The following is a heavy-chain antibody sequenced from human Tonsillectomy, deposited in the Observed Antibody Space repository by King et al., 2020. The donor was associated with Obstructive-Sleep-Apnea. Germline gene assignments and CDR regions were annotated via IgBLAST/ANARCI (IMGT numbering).Heavy chain of an antibody. D-gene: IGHD3-16*01. Sequence: QLVQSGAEVRKPGESLKISCKGSGYSFTTYWIAWVRQVPGKGLEWMGIVYPGDSDTRYSPSFQGQVTISADKSISTAYLQWSSLRASDTAMYYCARQAHQLGELWGFDPWGQGTLVTVSS. CDR1: GYSFTTYW. J-gene: IGHJ5*02. CDR2: VYPGDSDT. V-gene: IGHV5-51*01. CDR3: ARQAHQLGELWGFDP.